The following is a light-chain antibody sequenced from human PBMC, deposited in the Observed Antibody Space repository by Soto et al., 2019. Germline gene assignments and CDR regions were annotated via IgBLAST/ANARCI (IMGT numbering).Light chain of an antibody. CDR2: EGN. V-gene: IGLV2-23*01. J-gene: IGLJ3*02. CDR1: SSDVGSYNL. CDR3: CSFATSGTWV. Sequence: QSALTQPASVSGSPGQSITISCTGTSSDVGSYNLVSWYQQHPGKAPKLMISEGNKRPSGISNRFSGSKSGNTASLTISGLQAEDEADYYCCSFATSGTWVFGGGTNFTVL.